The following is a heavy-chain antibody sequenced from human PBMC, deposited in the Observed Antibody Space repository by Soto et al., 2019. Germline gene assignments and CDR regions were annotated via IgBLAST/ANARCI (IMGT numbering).Heavy chain of an antibody. CDR3: AKNGHNREYDY. V-gene: IGHV3-23*01. CDR2: ISDRT. J-gene: IGHJ4*02. D-gene: IGHD2-21*01. CDR1: GFTFSTYG. Sequence: EVQLLESGGGLVQPGGSLRLSCATSGFTFSTYGMTWVRQAPGKGLEWVSGISDRTFCADSVRGRFTISRDTSKNTLYLQMNSLRVEDTAVYYCAKNGHNREYDYWGLGTLVTVSS.